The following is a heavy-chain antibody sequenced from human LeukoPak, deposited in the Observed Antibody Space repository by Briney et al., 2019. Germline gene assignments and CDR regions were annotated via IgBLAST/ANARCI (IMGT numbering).Heavy chain of an antibody. Sequence: GGSLRLSCAASGFTFDDYAMSWFRQAPGKGLQWISYISNTGHIIYYADSVMGRFTISRDNAKNSLYLQMDSLRAEDTAVYYCTRAIAVSDRSDWFDPWGQGTLVTVSS. CDR1: GFTFDDYA. V-gene: IGHV3-11*01. D-gene: IGHD6-19*01. CDR3: TRAIAVSDRSDWFDP. J-gene: IGHJ5*02. CDR2: ISNTGHII.